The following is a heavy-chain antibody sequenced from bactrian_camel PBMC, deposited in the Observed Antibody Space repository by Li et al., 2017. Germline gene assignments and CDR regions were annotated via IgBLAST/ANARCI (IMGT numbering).Heavy chain of an antibody. D-gene: IGHD6*01. CDR3: AARRGVGLILSSWMEHPSAGTT. V-gene: IGHV3S1*01. CDR2: IATGSEIT. CDR1: GSGYISGTYC. J-gene: IGHJ4*01. Sequence: VQLVESGGGSVQSGGSLRLSCAASGSGYISGTYCLGWFRQVSGKEREGVAGIATGSEITTYADSVNGRFTISADVDKNIVYLEMNNLKPEDTAMYYCAARRGVGLILSSWMEHPSAGTTWGQGTQVTVS.